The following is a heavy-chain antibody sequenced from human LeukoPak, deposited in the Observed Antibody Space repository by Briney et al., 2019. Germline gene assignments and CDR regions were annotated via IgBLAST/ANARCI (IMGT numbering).Heavy chain of an antibody. Sequence: GGSLRLSCVASGFTFRGSAMSWVRQAPGKGLDWVSLISYDGNNAYYADSVRGRFTISRDNSKDTLYLEMNSLRVEDTAVYYCARGWELDPWGQGTLVTVSS. CDR3: ARGWELDP. J-gene: IGHJ5*02. D-gene: IGHD1-26*01. CDR2: ISYDGNNA. V-gene: IGHV3-23*01. CDR1: GFTFRGSA.